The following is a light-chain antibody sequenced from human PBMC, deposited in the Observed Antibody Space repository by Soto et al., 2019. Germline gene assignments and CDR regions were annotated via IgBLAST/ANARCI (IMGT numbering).Light chain of an antibody. CDR1: QSVSRY. Sequence: EIVLTQSPATLSLSPGERATLSCRASQSVSRYLAWYQQKPGQAPRLLIYDASNRATGVPARCSGSGSGTDFTLTISSLEPEDFAVYYCQQRSNRLTFGQGTRLEIK. V-gene: IGKV3-11*01. CDR2: DAS. CDR3: QQRSNRLT. J-gene: IGKJ5*01.